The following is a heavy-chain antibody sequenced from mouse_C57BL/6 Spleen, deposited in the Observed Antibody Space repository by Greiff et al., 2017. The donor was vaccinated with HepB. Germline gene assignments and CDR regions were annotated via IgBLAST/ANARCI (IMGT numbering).Heavy chain of an antibody. CDR1: GYTFTEYT. V-gene: IGHV1-62-2*01. CDR2: FYPGSGSI. Sequence: VQLQESGAELVKPGASVKLSCKASGYTFTEYTIHWVKQRSGQGLEWIGWFYPGSGSIKYNEKFKDKATLTADKSSSTVYMELSRLTSEDSAVYFCARHESPHYYGSSPFDYWGQGTTLTVSS. D-gene: IGHD1-1*01. CDR3: ARHESPHYYGSSPFDY. J-gene: IGHJ2*01.